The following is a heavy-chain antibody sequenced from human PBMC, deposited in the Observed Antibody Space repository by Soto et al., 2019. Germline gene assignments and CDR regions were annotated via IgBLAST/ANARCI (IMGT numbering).Heavy chain of an antibody. CDR1: GYTFTSYA. V-gene: IGHV1-3*05. J-gene: IGHJ4*02. CDR2: INAGNGNT. D-gene: IGHD2-21*02. Sequence: QVQLVQSGAEEKKPGASVKVSCKASGYTFTSYAMHWVRQAPGQRLEWMGWINAGNGNTKYSQKFQGXVPXXRXSSASPASMELSSLRSEDTAVYYCARSIVVVTALDYWGQGTLVTVSS. CDR3: ARSIVVVTALDY.